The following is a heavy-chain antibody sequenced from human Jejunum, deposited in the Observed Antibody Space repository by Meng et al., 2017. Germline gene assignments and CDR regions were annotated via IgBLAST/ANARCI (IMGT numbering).Heavy chain of an antibody. V-gene: IGHV3-74*01. J-gene: IGHJ3*02. CDR2: INYDGRTT. CDR3: ARDMSTGMVTSDAFDI. CDR1: GFTFSNYW. D-gene: IGHD2-21*02. Sequence: GGSLRLSCAASGFTFSNYWMHWVRQAPGKGLVWVSRINYDGRTTTYADSVKGRFTISRDNAENTLYLQMNSLRAEDTAVYYCARDMSTGMVTSDAFDIWGQGTMVTVSS.